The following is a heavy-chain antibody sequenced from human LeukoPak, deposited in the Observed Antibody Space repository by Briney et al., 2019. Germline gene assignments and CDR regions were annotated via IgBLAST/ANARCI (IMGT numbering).Heavy chain of an antibody. CDR2: ISYDGSNK. CDR3: AREGIAVADY. Sequence: GGSLRLSCAASGFTFSSYAMHWVRQAPGKGLEWVAVISYDGSNKYYAGSVKGRFTISRDNSKNTLYLQMNSLRAEDTAVYYCAREGIAVADYWGQGTLVTVSS. J-gene: IGHJ4*02. V-gene: IGHV3-30-3*01. CDR1: GFTFSSYA. D-gene: IGHD6-19*01.